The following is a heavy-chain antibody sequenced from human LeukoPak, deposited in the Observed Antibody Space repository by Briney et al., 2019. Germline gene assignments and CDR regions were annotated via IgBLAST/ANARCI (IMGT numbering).Heavy chain of an antibody. Sequence: PGGSLRLSCAASGFTFSSYAMSWVRQAPGKGLEWVSAISGSGGSTYYADSVRGRFTISRDNAKNSVYLQMDSLRAEDTAVYYCARGPTNGQAFDYWGRGTLVSVSS. J-gene: IGHJ4*02. CDR2: ISGSGGST. CDR3: ARGPTNGQAFDY. CDR1: GFTFSSYA. V-gene: IGHV3-23*01. D-gene: IGHD2-8*01.